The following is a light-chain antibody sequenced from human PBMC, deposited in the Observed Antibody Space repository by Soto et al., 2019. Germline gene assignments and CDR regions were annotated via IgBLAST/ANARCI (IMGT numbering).Light chain of an antibody. Sequence: EIVMTQSPATLSLSPGERATLSCRASQSVGKYLVWYQQKPGQAPRLLIYDASNRATGIPARFSGSGSGTDFTLTISSLEPEDVAVYYCQQRGNRPPWTVGQGTKVDIK. J-gene: IGKJ1*01. CDR3: QQRGNRPPWT. CDR2: DAS. CDR1: QSVGKY. V-gene: IGKV3-11*01.